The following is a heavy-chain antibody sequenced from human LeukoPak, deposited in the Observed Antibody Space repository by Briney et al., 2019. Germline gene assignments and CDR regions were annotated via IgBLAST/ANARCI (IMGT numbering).Heavy chain of an antibody. CDR1: GGTFSSYA. J-gene: IGHJ4*02. D-gene: IGHD3-22*01. CDR3: ARGGGVGYCDSSGLDY. V-gene: IGHV1-69*05. CDR2: IIPIFGTA. Sequence: SVTVSCKASGGTFSSYAISWVRQAPGQGLEWMGGIIPIFGTANYAQKFQGRVTITTDESTSTAYMELSSLRSEDTAVYYCARGGGVGYCDSSGLDYWGQGTLVTVSS.